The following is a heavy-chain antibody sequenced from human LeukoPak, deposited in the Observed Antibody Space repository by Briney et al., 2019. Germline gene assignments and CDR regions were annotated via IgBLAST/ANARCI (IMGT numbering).Heavy chain of an antibody. Sequence: GGSLRLSCAASGFTVSTNYMSWVRQAPGKGLGWVSVIYSGDTTFYADSVRGKFTISRDNSKNTLYLQMNSLRAEDTAVYYCASILRSSSGYYFDYWGQGTLVTVSS. D-gene: IGHD3-10*01. V-gene: IGHV3-66*01. CDR3: ASILRSSSGYYFDY. J-gene: IGHJ4*02. CDR2: IYSGDTT. CDR1: GFTVSTNY.